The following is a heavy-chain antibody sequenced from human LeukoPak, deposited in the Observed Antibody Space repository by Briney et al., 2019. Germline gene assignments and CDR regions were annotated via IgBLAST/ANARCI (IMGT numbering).Heavy chain of an antibody. D-gene: IGHD4-17*01. V-gene: IGHV3-23*01. CDR1: GLTFSSYA. J-gene: IGHJ3*01. CDR3: AKIGAYGDYKYAFDF. CDR2: ISNSGGST. Sequence: GGSLRLSCAASGLTFSSYAMSWVRQAPGKGLEWVSSISNSGGSTYYADSVQGRFTISRDNSKNTPYLQINSLGAEDTAIYYCAKIGAYGDYKYAFDFWGQGTVVTVSS.